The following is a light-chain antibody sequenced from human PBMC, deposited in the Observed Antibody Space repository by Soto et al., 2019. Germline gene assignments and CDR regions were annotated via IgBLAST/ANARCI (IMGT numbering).Light chain of an antibody. CDR3: CSYAGSSTVV. Sequence: QSALTQPASVSGSPGQSITISCTGTSSDVGGQNAVSWYQQHPGKAPKFMIYDVSKRPSGVSSRFSGSKSGNTVSLTISGLQAEDEADYYCCSYAGSSTVVFGGGTKVTVL. CDR2: DVS. J-gene: IGLJ2*01. V-gene: IGLV2-23*02. CDR1: SSDVGGQNA.